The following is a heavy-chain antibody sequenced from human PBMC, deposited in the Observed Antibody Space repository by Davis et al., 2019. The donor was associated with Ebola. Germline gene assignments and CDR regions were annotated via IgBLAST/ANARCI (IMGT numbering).Heavy chain of an antibody. CDR2: LGTSADT. V-gene: IGHV3-23*01. D-gene: IGHD2/OR15-2a*01. Sequence: GGSLRLSCSASGFIFSTYVMSWVRQAPGKGLEWVSTLGTSADTYYADSVKGRFTIYRDNSKNTLHLQMNSLRVDDTAMYYCVKDTSNIWFDVWGQGTLVTVSA. CDR3: VKDTSNIWFDV. CDR1: GFIFSTYV. J-gene: IGHJ3*01.